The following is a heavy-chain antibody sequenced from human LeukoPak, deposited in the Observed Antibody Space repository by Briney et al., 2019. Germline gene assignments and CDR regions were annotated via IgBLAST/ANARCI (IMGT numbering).Heavy chain of an antibody. D-gene: IGHD2/OR15-2a*01. CDR1: GYTFTSYG. V-gene: IGHV1-69*05. CDR3: ARDQEYDAFDI. Sequence: ASVKVSCKASGYTFTSYGISWVRQAPGQGLEWMGGIIPIFGTANYAQKFQGRVTITTDESTSTAYMELSSLRSEDTAVYYCARDQEYDAFDIWGQGTMVTVFS. J-gene: IGHJ3*02. CDR2: IIPIFGTA.